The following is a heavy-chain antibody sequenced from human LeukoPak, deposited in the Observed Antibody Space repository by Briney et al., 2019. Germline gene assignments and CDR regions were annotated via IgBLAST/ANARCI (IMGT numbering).Heavy chain of an antibody. CDR3: ARALCSGGSCYYYYYGMDD. V-gene: IGHV1-2*02. Sequence: ASVKVSCKASGYTFTGYYMHWVRQAPGQGLEWMGWINPNSGGTNYAQKFQGRVTMTRDTSISTAYMELSRLRSDDTAVYYCARALCSGGSCYYYYYGMDDWGQGTTVTVSS. CDR1: GYTFTGYY. CDR2: INPNSGGT. J-gene: IGHJ6*02. D-gene: IGHD2-15*01.